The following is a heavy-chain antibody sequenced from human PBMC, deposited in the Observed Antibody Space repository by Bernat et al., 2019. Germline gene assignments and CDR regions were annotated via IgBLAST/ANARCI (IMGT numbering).Heavy chain of an antibody. J-gene: IGHJ3*02. D-gene: IGHD3-10*01. Sequence: QVQLQESGPGLVKPSQTLSLTCTVSGGSISSGSYYWSWIRQPAGKGLEWIGRIYTSGSTNYNPSLKSRVTISVDTSKNQFSLKLSSVTAADTAVYYCARARSNGDITMRHPGVAFDIWGQGTMVTVSS. CDR3: ARARSNGDITMRHPGVAFDI. V-gene: IGHV4-61*02. CDR1: GGSISSGSYY. CDR2: IYTSGST.